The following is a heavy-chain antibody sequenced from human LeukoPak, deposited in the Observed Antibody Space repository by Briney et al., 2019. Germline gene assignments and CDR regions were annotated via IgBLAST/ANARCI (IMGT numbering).Heavy chain of an antibody. D-gene: IGHD5-24*01. CDR3: ARGVDGYNLNWFDP. Sequence: SETLSLTCAVYGGSFSGYYWSWIRQPPGKGLEWIGEINHSGSTNYNPSLKSRVTISVDTSKNQFSLKLSSVTAADTAVYYCARGVDGYNLNWFDPWGQGTLVTVSS. V-gene: IGHV4-34*01. CDR2: INHSGST. J-gene: IGHJ5*02. CDR1: GGSFSGYY.